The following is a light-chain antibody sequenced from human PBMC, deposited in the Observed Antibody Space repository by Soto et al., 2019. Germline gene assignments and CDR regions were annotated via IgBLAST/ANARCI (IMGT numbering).Light chain of an antibody. V-gene: IGLV2-14*01. Sequence: QSVLTQPASVSGSPGQSITISCTGTSRDVGGYNYGSWYQQHPCKAPKLMIYEVSNRPSGVSNRFSGSKSGNTASLTISGLQAEDEADYYCSSYTSGSTLVVGTGTKLTVL. CDR3: SSYTSGSTLV. J-gene: IGLJ1*01. CDR1: SRDVGGYNY. CDR2: EVS.